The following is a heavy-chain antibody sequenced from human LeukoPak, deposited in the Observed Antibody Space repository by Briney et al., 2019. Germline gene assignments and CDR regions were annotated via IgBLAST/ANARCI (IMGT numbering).Heavy chain of an antibody. D-gene: IGHD2-2*01. J-gene: IGHJ4*02. CDR3: ARADIRLGGSTSCLFDS. Sequence: PGRSLRLSCAASGFTFDDYAMHWVRQAPGKGLEWVSSISSSSTYIYYADSVKSRFTISRDNAKNSLYLQMNSLRAEDTAVYYCARADIRLGGSTSCLFDSWGQGTLVTVSS. CDR2: ISSSSTYI. CDR1: GFTFDDYA. V-gene: IGHV3-21*01.